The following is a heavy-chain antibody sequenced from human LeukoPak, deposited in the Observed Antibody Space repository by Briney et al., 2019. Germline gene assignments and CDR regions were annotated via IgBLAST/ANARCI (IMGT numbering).Heavy chain of an antibody. CDR3: ARAYSSGWYEEAYWFDP. D-gene: IGHD6-19*01. CDR2: ISSNGGST. Sequence: GGSLRLSCAASGFTFSSYAMHWVHQAPGKGLEYVSAISSNGGSTYYANSVKGRFTISRDNSKNTLYLQMGSLRAEDMAVYYCARAYSSGWYEEAYWFDPWGQGTLVTVSS. CDR1: GFTFSSYA. V-gene: IGHV3-64*01. J-gene: IGHJ5*02.